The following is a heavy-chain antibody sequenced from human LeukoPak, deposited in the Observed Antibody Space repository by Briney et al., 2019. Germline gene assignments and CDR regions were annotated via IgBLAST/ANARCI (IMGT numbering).Heavy chain of an antibody. CDR3: ARDGAGSTYYYYMDV. Sequence: ASVKVSCKASGYTFISYGISWVRQAPGQGLEWVGWISAYNGNTNYAQKLQGRVTMTTDTSTSTAYMELRSLRSDDTAVYYCARDGAGSTYYYYMDVWGKGTTVTVSS. CDR2: ISAYNGNT. D-gene: IGHD1-1*01. V-gene: IGHV1-18*01. J-gene: IGHJ6*03. CDR1: GYTFISYG.